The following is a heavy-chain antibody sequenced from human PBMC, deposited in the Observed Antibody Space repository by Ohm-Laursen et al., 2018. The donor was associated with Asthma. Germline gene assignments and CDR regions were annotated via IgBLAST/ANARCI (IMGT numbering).Heavy chain of an antibody. J-gene: IGHJ6*02. CDR1: GFTFSSYS. Sequence: SLRLSCAASGFTFSSYSMNWVRQAPGKGLEWVSYITGSSSTIYYADSVNGRFTISRDNSKNTLYLQMNSLRAEDTAVYYCAKVGLTYYNAMDVWGQGTTVTVSS. CDR3: AKVGLTYYNAMDV. CDR2: ITGSSSTI. D-gene: IGHD4/OR15-4a*01. V-gene: IGHV3-48*01.